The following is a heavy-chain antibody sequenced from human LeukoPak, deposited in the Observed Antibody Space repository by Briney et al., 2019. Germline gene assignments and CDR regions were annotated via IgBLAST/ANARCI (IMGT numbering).Heavy chain of an antibody. CDR2: IQGKTDGGTT. V-gene: IGHV3-15*01. CDR1: GFTFTNAW. CDR3: TTENIVATIGDF. Sequence: GGSLRLSCTASGFTFTNAWMSWVRQAPGKGLEWVGRIQGKTDGGTTDYAAPVKGRFTISRDDSKNTLYLQMTSLKTEDTAVYYCTTENIVATIGDFWGQGTLVTVSS. J-gene: IGHJ4*02. D-gene: IGHD5-12*01.